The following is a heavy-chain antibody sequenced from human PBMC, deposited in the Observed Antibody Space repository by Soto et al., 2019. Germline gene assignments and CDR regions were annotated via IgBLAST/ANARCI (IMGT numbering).Heavy chain of an antibody. D-gene: IGHD2-2*01. J-gene: IGHJ6*02. CDR1: GFTFRSYG. Sequence: QMQLVESGGGVVQPGRSLRLSCAASGFTFRSYGIHWVRQAPGKGLEWVALIWFDGSKKYYVDSVKGRFAVSRDNSKNRLYLQMKSLRVEDTAVYYCARDRLVPYGYGMDVWGQGTTVTVSS. CDR2: IWFDGSKK. CDR3: ARDRLVPYGYGMDV. V-gene: IGHV3-33*01.